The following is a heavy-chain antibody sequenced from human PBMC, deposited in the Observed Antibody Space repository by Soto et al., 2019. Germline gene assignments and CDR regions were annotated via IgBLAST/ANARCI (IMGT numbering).Heavy chain of an antibody. Sequence: SSETLSLTCTVSGGSISSYYWSWIRQPPGKGLEWIGYIYYSGSTNYNPSLKSRVTISVDTSKNQFSLKLSSVTAADTAVYYCARFSVVVTAIPHYWGQGTLVTVSS. D-gene: IGHD2-21*02. J-gene: IGHJ4*02. V-gene: IGHV4-59*01. CDR1: GGSISSYY. CDR2: IYYSGST. CDR3: ARFSVVVTAIPHY.